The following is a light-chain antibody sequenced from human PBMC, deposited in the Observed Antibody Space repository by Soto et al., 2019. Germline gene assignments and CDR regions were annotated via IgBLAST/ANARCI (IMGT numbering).Light chain of an antibody. Sequence: QSALTQPASVSGSPGQSITISCIGTSSDVGAYDLVSWYQQHPGTAPRLIIYEVTNRPSGVSNRFSGSKSGNTASLTISGLQAEDEADYYCSSYRSTSTLWVFGTGTKVTVL. CDR2: EVT. CDR1: SSDVGAYDL. CDR3: SSYRSTSTLWV. J-gene: IGLJ1*01. V-gene: IGLV2-14*02.